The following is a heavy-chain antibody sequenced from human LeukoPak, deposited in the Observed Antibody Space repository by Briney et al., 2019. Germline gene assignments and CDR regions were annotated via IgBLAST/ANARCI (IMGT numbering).Heavy chain of an antibody. CDR2: IIPIFGTA. V-gene: IGHV1-69*05. CDR3: ARGWYYYDSSGPDAFDI. D-gene: IGHD3-22*01. CDR1: GGTFSSYA. Sequence: GASVKVSCKASGGTFSSYAISWVRQAPGQGLEWMGRIIPIFGTANYAQKFQGRVTITTDESTSTAYMELSSLRPEDTAVYYCARGWYYYDSSGPDAFDIWGQGTMVTVSS. J-gene: IGHJ3*02.